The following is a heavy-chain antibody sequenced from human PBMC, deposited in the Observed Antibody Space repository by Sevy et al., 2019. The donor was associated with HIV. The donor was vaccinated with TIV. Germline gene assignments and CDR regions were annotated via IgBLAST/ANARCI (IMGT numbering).Heavy chain of an antibody. J-gene: IGHJ1*01. CDR2: ISSSGSTI. CDR1: GFTFSSYE. CDR3: AREQYYGSGSYYNP. V-gene: IGHV3-48*03. Sequence: GGSLRLSCAASGFTFSSYEMNWVRQAPGKGLEWVSYISSSGSTIYNADSVKGRFTISRDNAKNSLYLQMNSLRAEDTAVYYCAREQYYGSGSYYNPWGQGTLVTVSS. D-gene: IGHD3-10*01.